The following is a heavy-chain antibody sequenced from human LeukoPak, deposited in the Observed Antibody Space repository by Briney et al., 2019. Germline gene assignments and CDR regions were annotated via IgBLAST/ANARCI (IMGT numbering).Heavy chain of an antibody. V-gene: IGHV4-39*07. Sequence: SETLSLTCTVSGGSISSSSYYWGWIRQPPGKGLEWIGSIYYSGSTYYNPSLKSRVTISVDTSKNQFSLKLSSVTAADTAVYYCARLSSNWNAGDYWGQGTLVTVSS. CDR3: ARLSSNWNAGDY. CDR1: GGSISSSSYY. J-gene: IGHJ4*02. CDR2: IYYSGST. D-gene: IGHD1-1*01.